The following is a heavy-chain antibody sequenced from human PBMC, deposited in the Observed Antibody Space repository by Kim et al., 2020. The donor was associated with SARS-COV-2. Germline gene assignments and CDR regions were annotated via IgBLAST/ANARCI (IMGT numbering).Heavy chain of an antibody. CDR1: GFTFGSYS. Sequence: GSLRLSCAASGFTFGSYSMNWVRQAPGKGLEWVSSISSSSSYIYYADSVKGRFTISRDNAKNSLYLQMNSLRAEDTAVYYCARGVTGTTGEDFDYWGQGTLVTVSS. CDR3: ARGVTGTTGEDFDY. J-gene: IGHJ4*02. CDR2: ISSSSSYI. V-gene: IGHV3-21*01. D-gene: IGHD1-7*01.